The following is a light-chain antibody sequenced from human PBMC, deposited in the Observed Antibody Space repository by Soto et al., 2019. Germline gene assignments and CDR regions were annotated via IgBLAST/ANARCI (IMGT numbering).Light chain of an antibody. J-gene: IGLJ2*01. CDR2: STN. CDR1: AGAVTTGNY. Sequence: QTVVTQEPSLTVSPGGTVTLTCASSAGAVTTGNYPIWIQQKPGQAPRALIYSTNNKHSWTPARFSGSLLGGKAALTLSGVLPEDEADYYCVLYSGGIQGILGGGTKVTVL. CDR3: VLYSGGIQGI. V-gene: IGLV7-43*01.